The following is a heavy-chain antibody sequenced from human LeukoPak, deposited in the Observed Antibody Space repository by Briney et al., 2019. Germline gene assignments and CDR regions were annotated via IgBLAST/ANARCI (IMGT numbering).Heavy chain of an antibody. CDR2: ISSSGDRT. Sequence: GGSLRLSCAASGFTFSSDDISWVRQAPGKGLEWVSGISSSGDRTYYAEFVKGRFTISRDNPKNTLYLQMNSLRAEDTAVYYCAKVTWFRGSTSPDYWGQGTLVTVSS. V-gene: IGHV3-23*01. CDR1: GFTFSSDD. D-gene: IGHD3-10*01. CDR3: AKVTWFRGSTSPDY. J-gene: IGHJ4*02.